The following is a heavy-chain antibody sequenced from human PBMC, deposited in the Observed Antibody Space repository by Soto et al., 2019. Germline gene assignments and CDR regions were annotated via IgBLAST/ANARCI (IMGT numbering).Heavy chain of an antibody. CDR1: PVSITSKTSI. CDR3: ATTRGIAVGGSFDY. Sequence: PSVTLSPPCTLSPVSITSKTSIWGWIRQSPGKGLEGIGTLYSGSTFSSLSLKNRVTISVDTSKNQVSLKLRSVAAADTAIYYCATTRGIAVGGSFDYWGQG. CDR2: LYSGST. V-gene: IGHV4-39*01. D-gene: IGHD6-19*01. J-gene: IGHJ4*02.